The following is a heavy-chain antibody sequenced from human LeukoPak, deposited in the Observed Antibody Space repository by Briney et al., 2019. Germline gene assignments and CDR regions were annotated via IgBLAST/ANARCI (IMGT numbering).Heavy chain of an antibody. CDR3: ARGANWALGDTFDI. D-gene: IGHD7-27*01. CDR2: INPNSGAT. V-gene: IGHV1-2*02. J-gene: IGHJ3*02. Sequence: ASVKVSCKASGYTFTGYHMHWVRQAPGRGLEWMGWINPNSGATDYAQKFQGRVTVTRDTSISTADIELTSLRSDDTAMYYCARGANWALGDTFDIWGLGTMVTVSS. CDR1: GYTFTGYH.